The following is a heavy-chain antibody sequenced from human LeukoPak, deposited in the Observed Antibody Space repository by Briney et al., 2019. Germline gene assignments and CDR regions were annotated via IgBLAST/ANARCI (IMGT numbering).Heavy chain of an antibody. CDR2: ITGSGGNT. D-gene: IGHD3-9*01. CDR3: AKWGDYDVLTGYYVSDY. CDR1: GFTFSSYA. V-gene: IGHV3-23*01. J-gene: IGHJ4*02. Sequence: GGSLRLSCAASGFTFSSYAMSWVRQAPGKGLEWVSAITGSGGNTYYADSVKGRFTISRDNSKNTLYLQMNSLRAEDTAVYYCAKWGDYDVLTGYYVSDYWGQGTLVTASS.